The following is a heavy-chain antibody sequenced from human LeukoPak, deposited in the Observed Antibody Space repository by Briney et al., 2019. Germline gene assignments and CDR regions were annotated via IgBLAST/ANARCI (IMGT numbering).Heavy chain of an antibody. D-gene: IGHD3-22*01. CDR2: ISHDGSSK. CDR3: AKDFPQVPQDYYDSICYFDY. J-gene: IGHJ4*02. Sequence: GRSLRLSCAASGFTFSNYAIHWVRQAPGKGLEWVAVISHDGSSKYYADSVKGRFTISRDNSKNTLYLQMNSLRAEDTAVYYCAKDFPQVPQDYYDSICYFDYWGQGTLVTVSS. V-gene: IGHV3-30*04. CDR1: GFTFSNYA.